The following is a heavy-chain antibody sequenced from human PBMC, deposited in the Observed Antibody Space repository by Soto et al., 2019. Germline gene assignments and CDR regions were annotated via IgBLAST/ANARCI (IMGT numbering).Heavy chain of an antibody. D-gene: IGHD6-13*01. CDR1: GFTFSGDW. J-gene: IGHJ6*02. CDR3: VRVGWVYGPYGMDV. V-gene: IGHV3-74*01. Sequence: GGSLRLSCAASGFTFSGDWMHWVRHAPGKGLVWVSRINSDGSSTSYADSVKGRFTISRDNAKNTLYLQMNSLRADDTAVYYCVRVGWVYGPYGMDVWGQGTTVTVSS. CDR2: INSDGSST.